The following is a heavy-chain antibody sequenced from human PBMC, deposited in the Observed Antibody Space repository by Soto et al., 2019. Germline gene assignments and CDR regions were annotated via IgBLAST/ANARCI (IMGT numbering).Heavy chain of an antibody. D-gene: IGHD3-10*01. V-gene: IGHV1-3*01. CDR2: INAGNGNT. J-gene: IGHJ4*02. CDR1: GYTFTSYA. CDR3: ARGSGSGSYCNPQDY. Sequence: QVQLVQSGAEVKKPGASVKVSCKASGYTFTSYAMHWVRQAPGQRLEWMGWINAGNGNTKYSQKFQGRVTITRDTCXXTASVELSSLRSEDTAVYYCARGSGSGSYCNPQDYWGQGTLVTVSS.